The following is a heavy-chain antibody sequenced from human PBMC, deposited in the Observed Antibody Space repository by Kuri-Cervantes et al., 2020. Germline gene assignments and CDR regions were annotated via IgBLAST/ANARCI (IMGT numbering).Heavy chain of an antibody. V-gene: IGHV2-70*12. CDR2: IDWDDDK. J-gene: IGHJ4*02. Sequence: SWIRQAPGKGLEWLALIDWDDDKYYSTSLKTRLTISKDTSKNQVVLTMTNMDPVDTATYYCAHSYYGSGTPSFDYWGQGTLVTVSS. D-gene: IGHD3-10*01. CDR3: AHSYYGSGTPSFDY.